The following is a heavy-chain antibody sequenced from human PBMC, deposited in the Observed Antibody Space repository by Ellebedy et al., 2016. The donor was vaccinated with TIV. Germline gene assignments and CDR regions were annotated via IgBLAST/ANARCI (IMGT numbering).Heavy chain of an antibody. J-gene: IGHJ4*02. D-gene: IGHD5-18*01. CDR1: GFTFSNYG. CDR3: ARDRTPGDGYWVFDY. CDR2: ISYDGGYK. Sequence: GESLKISCAASGFTFSNYGMYWVRQAPGKGLEWVAAISYDGGYKNSADSVKGRFTISRDNSKNTLYLQMNSLRAEDTAVYFCARDRTPGDGYWVFDYWGQGTLVTVSS. V-gene: IGHV3-30*03.